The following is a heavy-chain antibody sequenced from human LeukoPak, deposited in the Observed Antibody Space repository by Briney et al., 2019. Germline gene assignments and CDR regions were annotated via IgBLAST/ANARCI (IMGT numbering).Heavy chain of an antibody. CDR3: ARRARYTGSLYYFDY. V-gene: IGHV4-39*07. J-gene: IGHJ4*02. Sequence: PSETLSLTCTVSGGSISSSSYYWGWIRQPPGKGLEWIGSIYYSGSTYYNPSLKSRLTISVDTSKNQVSLKLSSVTAADTAVYYCARRARYTGSLYYFDYWGQGTLVTVSS. D-gene: IGHD1-26*01. CDR2: IYYSGST. CDR1: GGSISSSSYY.